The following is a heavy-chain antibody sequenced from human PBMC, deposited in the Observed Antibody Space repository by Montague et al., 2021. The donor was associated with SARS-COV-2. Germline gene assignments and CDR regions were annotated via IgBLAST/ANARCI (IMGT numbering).Heavy chain of an antibody. J-gene: IGHJ6*02. CDR3: ARGINSAGSYYYHLDV. CDR1: GGSMSGYN. CDR2: MYNSENT. Sequence: SETLSLTCNVAGGSMSGYNWSWIRQPPGKGPQWIGSMYNSENTSYNPSLKSRVTISVDTSKKQFSLRLSSVTAADTAVYFCARGINSAGSYYYHLDVWGQGTTVTVSS. V-gene: IGHV4-59*01. D-gene: IGHD2-21*01.